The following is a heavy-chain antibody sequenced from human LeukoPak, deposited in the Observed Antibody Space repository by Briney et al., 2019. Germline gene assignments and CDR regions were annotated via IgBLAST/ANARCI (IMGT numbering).Heavy chain of an antibody. CDR1: GFTFDDYA. J-gene: IGHJ4*02. V-gene: IGHV3-43*02. CDR3: AKDIGSGGREKGDY. Sequence: PGGSLRLSCAASGFTFDDYAMHWVRQAPGKGLEWVSLISGDGGSTYYADSVKGRFTISRDNSKSSLYLQMNSLRTEDTALYYCAKDIGSGGREKGDYWGQGTLVTVSS. CDR2: ISGDGGST. D-gene: IGHD2-15*01.